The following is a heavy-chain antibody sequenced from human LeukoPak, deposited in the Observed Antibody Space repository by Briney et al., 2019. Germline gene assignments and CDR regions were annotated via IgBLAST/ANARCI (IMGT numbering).Heavy chain of an antibody. CDR3: ARDWLVVPAALPYNWFDP. CDR2: IYTSGST. V-gene: IGHV4-39*07. J-gene: IGHJ5*02. Sequence: PSETLSLTCTVSGGSISSSSYYWGWIRQPPGKGLEWIGRIYTSGSTNYNPSLKSRVTMSVDTSKNQFSLKLSSVTAADTAVYYCARDWLVVPAALPYNWFDPWGQGTLVTVSS. D-gene: IGHD2-2*01. CDR1: GGSISSSSYY.